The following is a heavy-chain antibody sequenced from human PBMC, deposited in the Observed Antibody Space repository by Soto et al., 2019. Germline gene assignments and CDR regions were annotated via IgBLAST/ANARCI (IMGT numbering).Heavy chain of an antibody. CDR1: GFTFTSYA. J-gene: IGHJ4*02. CDR2: ISSNGGIT. Sequence: GGSLRLSCAASGFTFTSYAMGWARQAAGKGLEWVSVISSNGGITHYADSVKGRFTVSRDNSKTTLYLQMNSLGVEDTAVYYCTKGTRSSTSSSIVDYWGQGTLLTGSS. V-gene: IGHV3-23*01. D-gene: IGHD2-2*01. CDR3: TKGTRSSTSSSIVDY.